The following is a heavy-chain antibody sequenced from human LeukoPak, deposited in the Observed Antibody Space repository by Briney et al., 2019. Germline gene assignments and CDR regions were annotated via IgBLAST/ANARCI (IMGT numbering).Heavy chain of an antibody. D-gene: IGHD6-19*01. Sequence: PGGSLRLSCSASGFTFSSYDIVWVRQAPGKGLEWVSGISASGGRTYYADSVKGRFTISRDNSKSALFLQMNSLRAEDTAVYYCAKDAPRSSGWFFLDYWGQGTLVTVSS. CDR1: GFTFSSYD. J-gene: IGHJ4*02. V-gene: IGHV3-23*01. CDR2: ISASGGRT. CDR3: AKDAPRSSGWFFLDY.